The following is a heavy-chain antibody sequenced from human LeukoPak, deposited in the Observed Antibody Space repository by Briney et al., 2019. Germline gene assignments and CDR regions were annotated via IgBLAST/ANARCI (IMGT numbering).Heavy chain of an antibody. V-gene: IGHV4-4*07. D-gene: IGHD2-15*01. CDR3: AREWYALPIDYYYYYMDV. Sequence: PSETLSLTCTVSGGSICSYYWSWIRQPAGKGLEWIGRIYTSGSTNYNPSLKSRVTMSVDTSKNQFSLKLSSVTAADTAVYYCAREWYALPIDYYYYYMDVWGKGTTVTVSS. J-gene: IGHJ6*03. CDR1: GGSICSYY. CDR2: IYTSGST.